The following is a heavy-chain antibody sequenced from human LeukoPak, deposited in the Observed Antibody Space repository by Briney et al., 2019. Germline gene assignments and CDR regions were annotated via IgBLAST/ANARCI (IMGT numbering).Heavy chain of an antibody. Sequence: GASVKVSCKASGYTFTSYDINWVRQATGQGLEWMGWMNPNSGNTGYAQKFQGRVTMTRNTSISTAYMELSSLRSEDTTVYYCTRETSSRYFDYWGQGTLVTVSS. V-gene: IGHV1-8*01. CDR1: GYTFTSYD. J-gene: IGHJ4*02. CDR3: TRETSSRYFDY. CDR2: MNPNSGNT.